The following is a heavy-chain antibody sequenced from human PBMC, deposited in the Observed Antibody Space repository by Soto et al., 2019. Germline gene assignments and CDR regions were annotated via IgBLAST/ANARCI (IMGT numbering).Heavy chain of an antibody. CDR1: GYTFTSYG. CDR3: ARDSQDYSIFAFVSYGMDV. V-gene: IGHV1-18*04. CDR2: ISAYNGNT. Sequence: ASVKVSCKASGYTFTSYGISWVRQAPGQGLEWMGWISAYNGNTNYAQKLQGRVTMTTDTSTSTAYMELRSLRSDDTAVYYCARDSQDYSIFAFVSYGMDVWGQGTTLTVSS. J-gene: IGHJ6*02. D-gene: IGHD4-4*01.